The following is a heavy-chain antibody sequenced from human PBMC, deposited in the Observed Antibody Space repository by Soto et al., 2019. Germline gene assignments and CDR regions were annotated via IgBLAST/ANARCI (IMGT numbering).Heavy chain of an antibody. J-gene: IGHJ4*02. V-gene: IGHV3-30*18. CDR1: GFTSSSYG. Sequence: GGSLRLSCAASGFTSSSYGMHWVRQAPGKGLEWVAVISYDGSNKYYADSVKGRFTISRDNSKNTLYLQMNSLRAEDTAVYYCAKSAGRRSTVTITDYWGQGTLVTVSS. CDR3: AKSAGRRSTVTITDY. CDR2: ISYDGSNK. D-gene: IGHD4-17*01.